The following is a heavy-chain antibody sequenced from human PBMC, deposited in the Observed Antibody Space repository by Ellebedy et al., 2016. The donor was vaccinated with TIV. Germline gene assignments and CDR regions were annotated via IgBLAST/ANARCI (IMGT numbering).Heavy chain of an antibody. J-gene: IGHJ5*02. CDR3: AAGSKEYWFDP. Sequence: GESLKISCAASGFTFSSHWMSWVRQAPGKGLEWVANIKQDGSEQYYVDSVKGRFTISRDNAKNLLYLQMNSLGVEDTAVYYCAAGSKEYWFDPWGQGTLVTVSS. V-gene: IGHV3-7*01. CDR2: IKQDGSEQ. CDR1: GFTFSSHW. D-gene: IGHD3-10*01.